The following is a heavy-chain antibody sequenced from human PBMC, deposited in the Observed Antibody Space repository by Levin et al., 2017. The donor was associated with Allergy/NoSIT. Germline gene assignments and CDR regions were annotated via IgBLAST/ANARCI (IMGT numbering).Heavy chain of an antibody. J-gene: IGHJ2*01. D-gene: IGHD2-21*02. CDR3: AREVTSPWYLEL. CDR2: IYYSGTT. CDR1: GASISNYY. V-gene: IGHV4-59*12. Sequence: PSETLSLTCTVSGASISNYYWSWIRQPPGKGLEWIGYIYYSGTTNYNPSLKSRVTISVDTSKNQFSLRLTSVTAADTAVYYCAREVTSPWYLELWGRGTLVTVSS.